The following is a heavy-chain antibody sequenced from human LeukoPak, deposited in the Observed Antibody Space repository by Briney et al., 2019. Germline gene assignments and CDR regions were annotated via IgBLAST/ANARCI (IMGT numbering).Heavy chain of an antibody. J-gene: IGHJ4*02. Sequence: GESLQISFKGSGYSFTSYWIGWGRQMPGKGLEWMGIIYPGDSDTRYSPSFQGQVTISADKSISTAYLQWSSLKASDTAMYYCARQMTTVVTYGNFDYWGQGTLVTVSS. V-gene: IGHV5-51*01. CDR3: ARQMTTVVTYGNFDY. CDR2: IYPGDSDT. D-gene: IGHD4-23*01. CDR1: GYSFTSYW.